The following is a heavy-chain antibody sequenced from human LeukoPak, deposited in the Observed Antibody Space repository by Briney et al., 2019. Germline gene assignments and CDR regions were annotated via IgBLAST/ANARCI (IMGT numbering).Heavy chain of an antibody. CDR1: GFTFSGSA. Sequence: GGSLKLSCAASGFTFSGSAIHWVRQASGKGLEWVGRIRSKANSYATSSAASVKGRFTISRDDSKNTAYLQMSSLRTEDTAVYYCTRDYGVLFDYWGQGTLVTVSS. V-gene: IGHV3-73*01. D-gene: IGHD4-17*01. J-gene: IGHJ4*02. CDR2: IRSKANSYAT. CDR3: TRDYGVLFDY.